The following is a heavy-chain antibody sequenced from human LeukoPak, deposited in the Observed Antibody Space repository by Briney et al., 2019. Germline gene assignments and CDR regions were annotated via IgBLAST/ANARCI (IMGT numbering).Heavy chain of an antibody. J-gene: IGHJ4*02. V-gene: IGHV3-21*01. CDR2: ITSSSSYT. CDR1: GFTFSSYS. CDR3: ARDSDVGY. Sequence: TPGGSLRLSCAASGFTFSSYSMNWVRQAPGKGLEWVSSITSSSSYTYYADSVKGRFTISRDNAKNSLYLQMNSLRAEDTAVYYCARDSDVGYWGQGTLVTVSS.